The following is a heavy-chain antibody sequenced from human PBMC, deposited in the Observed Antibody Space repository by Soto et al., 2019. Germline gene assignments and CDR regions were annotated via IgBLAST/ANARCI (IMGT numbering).Heavy chain of an antibody. CDR2: IYYSGST. D-gene: IGHD3-3*01. Sequence: SETLSLTCTVSGGSISRGGYYWSWIRQHPGKGLEWIGYIYYSGSTYYNPSLRSRVTISVDTSKNQFSLKLSPVTAADTAVYYCARVTAPEVFLEWLLAWFDHWGQGTLVTVSS. CDR1: GGSISRGGYY. CDR3: ARVTAPEVFLEWLLAWFDH. V-gene: IGHV4-31*03. J-gene: IGHJ5*02.